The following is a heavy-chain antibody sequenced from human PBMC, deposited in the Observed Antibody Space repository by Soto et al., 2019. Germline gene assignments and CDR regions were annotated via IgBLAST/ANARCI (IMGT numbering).Heavy chain of an antibody. CDR3: ARLRRDWGDAFDL. D-gene: IGHD3-16*01. CDR1: GGPFGSSA. CDR2: IIPVFDKA. V-gene: IGHV1-69*01. Sequence: QVQLVQSGADVKKPGSSVKVSCKTSGGPFGSSAISWVRQAPAQGLEWMGEIIPVFDKANYAQNFQGRLTITADEPNGTVFMQLSSLRSEDTAVYFCARLRRDWGDAFDLWGLGTFVTVSS. J-gene: IGHJ3*01.